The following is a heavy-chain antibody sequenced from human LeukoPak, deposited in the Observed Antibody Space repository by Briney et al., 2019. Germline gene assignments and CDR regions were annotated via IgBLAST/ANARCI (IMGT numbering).Heavy chain of an antibody. CDR3: ARHVSYYYDSSGYYIDY. D-gene: IGHD3-22*01. CDR2: IYPGDSDT. V-gene: IGHV5-51*01. CDR1: GYSFTSYW. J-gene: IGHJ4*02. Sequence: GESLKISCKGSGYSFTSYWIGWVRQIPGKGLEWMGIIYPGDSDTRYSPSFQGQVTISADKSISTAYLQWSSLKASDTAMYYCARHVSYYYDSSGYYIDYWGQGTLVTVSS.